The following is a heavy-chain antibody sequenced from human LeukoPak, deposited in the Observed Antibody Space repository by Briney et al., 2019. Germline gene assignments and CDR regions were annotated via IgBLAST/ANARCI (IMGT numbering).Heavy chain of an antibody. CDR2: ISWNSGSI. D-gene: IGHD6-19*01. Sequence: LRLSCAASGFTFDDYAMHWVRQAPGKGLEWVSGISWNSGSIGYADSVKGRFTISRDNAKNSLYLQMNSLRAEDTALYYCAKDQDDSSGWYEGGAFDIWGQGTMVTVSS. J-gene: IGHJ3*02. CDR3: AKDQDDSSGWYEGGAFDI. CDR1: GFTFDDYA. V-gene: IGHV3-9*01.